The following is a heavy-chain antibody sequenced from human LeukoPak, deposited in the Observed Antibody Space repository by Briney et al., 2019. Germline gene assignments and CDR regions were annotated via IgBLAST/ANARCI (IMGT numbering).Heavy chain of an antibody. D-gene: IGHD3-10*01. Sequence: GGSLRLSCAASGYTFSDYYMSWIRQAPGKGLEWVSFISYSTSYTNYADSVKGRFTISRDNAKNSLYLQMNSLRAEDTAVYYCASKMKVRGLGDGMDVWGQGTTVTVSS. CDR3: ASKMKVRGLGDGMDV. CDR1: GYTFSDYY. J-gene: IGHJ6*02. CDR2: ISYSTSYT. V-gene: IGHV3-11*03.